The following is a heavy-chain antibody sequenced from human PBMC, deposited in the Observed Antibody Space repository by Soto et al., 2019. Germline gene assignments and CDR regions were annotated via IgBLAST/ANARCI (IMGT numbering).Heavy chain of an antibody. J-gene: IGHJ5*02. Sequence: GGSPRLSCAASGFTFSSYSMTWVRQAPGKGLEWVSSISSSSTYIYYADSVKGRFTISRDNAKNSLYLQMNSLRAEDTAVYYCARVTSVEMATPPFDPWGQGTLVTVSA. D-gene: IGHD5-12*01. CDR2: ISSSSTYI. V-gene: IGHV3-21*01. CDR1: GFTFSSYS. CDR3: ARVTSVEMATPPFDP.